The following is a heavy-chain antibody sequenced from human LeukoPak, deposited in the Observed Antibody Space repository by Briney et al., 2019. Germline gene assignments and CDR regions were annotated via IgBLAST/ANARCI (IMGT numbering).Heavy chain of an antibody. CDR2: INHSGST. CDR1: GGSFSGYD. V-gene: IGHV4-34*01. J-gene: IGHJ4*02. CDR3: ARAVRSDFWSGYYLYYFDY. Sequence: SETLSLTCAVYGGSFSGYDWSWIRQPPGKGLEWIGEINHSGSTNYNPSLKSRVTISVDTSKNQFSLKLSSVTAADTAVYYCARAVRSDFWSGYYLYYFDYWGQGTLVTVSS. D-gene: IGHD3-3*01.